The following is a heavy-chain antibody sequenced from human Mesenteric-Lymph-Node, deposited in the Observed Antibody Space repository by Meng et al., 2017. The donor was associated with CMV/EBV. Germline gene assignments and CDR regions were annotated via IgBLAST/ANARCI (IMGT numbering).Heavy chain of an antibody. CDR2: ISYDGSNK. CDR3: AREDRFGELSFDY. D-gene: IGHD3-10*01. CDR1: GFTFSSYA. J-gene: IGHJ4*02. Sequence: GGSLRLSCAASGFTFSSYAMHWVRQAPGKGLEWVAVISYDGSNKYYADSVKGRFTISRDNSKNTLYLQMNSLRAEDTAVYYCAREDRFGELSFDYWGQGTLVTVSS. V-gene: IGHV3-30*04.